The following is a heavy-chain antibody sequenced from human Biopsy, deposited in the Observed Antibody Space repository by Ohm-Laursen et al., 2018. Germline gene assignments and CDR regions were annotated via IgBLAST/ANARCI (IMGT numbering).Heavy chain of an antibody. D-gene: IGHD3-3*01. Sequence: SGTLSLTCAVSNSSISRGYYWVWIRQSPGRGLEWIGSIHHSGNTYYNPSLKSRVTISVDASKDQFSLKVNSVTAADTAVYYCAKGDDLLSGHSNGFDPWGQGTLVVVSS. CDR3: AKGDDLLSGHSNGFDP. J-gene: IGHJ5*02. CDR1: NSSISRGYY. CDR2: IHHSGNT. V-gene: IGHV4-38-2*01.